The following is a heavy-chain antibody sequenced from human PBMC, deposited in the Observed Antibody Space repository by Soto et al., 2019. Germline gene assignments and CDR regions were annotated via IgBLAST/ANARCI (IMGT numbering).Heavy chain of an antibody. CDR2: INHSGST. Sequence: SETLSLTCTVSGGSISSGGYYWSWIRQPPGKGLEWIGEINHSGSTNYNPSLKSRVTISVDTSKNQFSLKLSSVTAADTAVYYGEKDDSSGYYYYWGQGTLVTVSS. CDR3: EKDDSSGYYYY. CDR1: GGSISSGGYY. J-gene: IGHJ4*02. V-gene: IGHV4-39*07. D-gene: IGHD3-22*01.